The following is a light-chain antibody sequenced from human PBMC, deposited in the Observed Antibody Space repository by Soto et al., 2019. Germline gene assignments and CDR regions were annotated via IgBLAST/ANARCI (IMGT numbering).Light chain of an antibody. J-gene: IGKJ3*01. CDR2: DAS. CDR1: QSVSSY. V-gene: IGKV3-11*01. CDR3: QQRSNWPPEFT. Sequence: EIVLTQSPATLSLSPGERATLSCRASQSVSSYLAWYQQKPGQAPRLLIYDASNRATGIPARFSGSGSGTDLTLTISSLEPEDFAVYYCQQRSNWPPEFTFVPGTKVDIK.